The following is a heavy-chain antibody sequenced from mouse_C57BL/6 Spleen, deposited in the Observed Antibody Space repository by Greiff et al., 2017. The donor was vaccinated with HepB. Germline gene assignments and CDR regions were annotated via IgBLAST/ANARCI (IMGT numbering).Heavy chain of an antibody. D-gene: IGHD1-1*01. CDR2: IYPGDGDT. V-gene: IGHV1-80*01. Sequence: QVQLQQSGAELVKPGASVKISCKASGYAFSSYWMNWVKQRPGKGLEWIGQIYPGDGDTNYNGKFKGKATLTADKSSSTAYMQLSSLTSEDSAVYFCARRTAVAPFDYWGQGTTLTVSS. J-gene: IGHJ2*01. CDR3: ARRTAVAPFDY. CDR1: GYAFSSYW.